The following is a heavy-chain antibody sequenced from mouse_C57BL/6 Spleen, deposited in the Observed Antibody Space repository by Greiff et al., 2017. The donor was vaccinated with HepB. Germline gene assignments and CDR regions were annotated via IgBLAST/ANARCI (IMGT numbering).Heavy chain of an antibody. CDR2: INYDGSST. CDR3: ARDHSSGYEDYYAMDY. D-gene: IGHD3-2*02. J-gene: IGHJ4*01. V-gene: IGHV5-16*01. Sequence: EVHLVESEGGLVQPGSSMKLSCTASGFTFSDYYMAWVRQVPEKGLEWVANINYDGSSTYYLDSLKSRFIISRDNAKNILYLQMSSLKSEDTATYYCARDHSSGYEDYYAMDYWGQGTSVTVSS. CDR1: GFTFSDYY.